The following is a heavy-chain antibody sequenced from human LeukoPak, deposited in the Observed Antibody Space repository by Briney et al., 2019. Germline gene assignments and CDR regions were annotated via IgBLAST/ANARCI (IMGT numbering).Heavy chain of an antibody. CDR1: GGSISTHY. D-gene: IGHD1-26*01. Sequence: SETLSLXCTVSGGSISTHYWTWIRQPAGKGPEWIGRIYTSGSTNYNPSLGSRVTMSVDTFKNQFSLRLTSVTAADTAMYYCARVPSGSYNQYDYWGQGTLVTVSS. J-gene: IGHJ4*02. CDR3: ARVPSGSYNQYDY. CDR2: IYTSGST. V-gene: IGHV4-4*07.